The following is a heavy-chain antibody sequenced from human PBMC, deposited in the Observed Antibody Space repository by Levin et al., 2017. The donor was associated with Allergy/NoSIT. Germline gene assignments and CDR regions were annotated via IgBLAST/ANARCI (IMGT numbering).Heavy chain of an antibody. D-gene: IGHD2-21*02. CDR3: ARQHIEVVAAIRYNDGMDG. V-gene: IGHV6-1*01. J-gene: IGHJ6*02. Sequence: SETLSLTCTISGASVSGNSATWNWVRQSPSRGLEWLGRTYYRSKWYNEYAVSVESRITINPDTSRNQFSLQLNSVTPDDTAVYYCARQHIEVVAAIRYNDGMDGWGQGTTVTVSS. CDR2: TYYRSKWYN. CDR1: GASVSGNSAT.